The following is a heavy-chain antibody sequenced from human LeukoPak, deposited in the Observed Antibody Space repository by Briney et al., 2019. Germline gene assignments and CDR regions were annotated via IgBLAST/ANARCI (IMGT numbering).Heavy chain of an antibody. D-gene: IGHD4-17*01. V-gene: IGHV4-31*03. Sequence: PSQTLSLTCTVSGGSISSGGYYWSWIRQHPGKGLEWIGYIYYSGSTYYNPSLKSRATISVDTSKNQFSLKLSSVTAADTAVYYCARSSYGDCFDYWGQGTLVTVSS. J-gene: IGHJ4*02. CDR3: ARSSYGDCFDY. CDR1: GGSISSGGYY. CDR2: IYYSGST.